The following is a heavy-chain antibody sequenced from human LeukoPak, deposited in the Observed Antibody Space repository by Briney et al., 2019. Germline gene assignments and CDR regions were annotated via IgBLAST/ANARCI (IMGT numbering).Heavy chain of an antibody. CDR2: INPNSGGT. D-gene: IGHD1-26*01. J-gene: IGHJ4*02. CDR3: ARSYSGSYYKYNYFDY. Sequence: ASVKVSCKASGYTFTSYDINWVRQATGQGLEWMGWINPNSGGTNYAQKFQGRVTMTRDTSISTAYMELSRLRSDDTAVYYCARSYSGSYYKYNYFDYWGQGTLVTVSS. V-gene: IGHV1-2*02. CDR1: GYTFTSYD.